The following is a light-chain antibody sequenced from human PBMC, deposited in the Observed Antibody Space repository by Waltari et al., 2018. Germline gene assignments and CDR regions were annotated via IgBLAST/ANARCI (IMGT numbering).Light chain of an antibody. V-gene: IGKV3-11*01. CDR3: QQRSNLWT. CDR2: DES. CDR1: QSSSSH. Sequence: ETVLTQSPATLSWSPGARATLPCRASQSSSSHLAWYQQKPGQPPRLLIYDESKRATGIPARFSCSGSGTDFTLTISSLEPEDFAVYYCQQRSNLWTFGQGTKVEIK. J-gene: IGKJ1*01.